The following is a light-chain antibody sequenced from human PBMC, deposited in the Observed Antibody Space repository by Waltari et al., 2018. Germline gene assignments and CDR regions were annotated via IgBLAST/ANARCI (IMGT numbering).Light chain of an antibody. Sequence: SYVLTQPPSVSVAPGQTARLTCDRFNIGSHRAHWYQQKQGQAPVLVVYDDDDRPSGIPERFSGSNSENTATLTISRVEAGDEADYYCQVWDSSSDYWVFGGGTKLTVL. J-gene: IGLJ3*02. CDR2: DDD. V-gene: IGLV3-21*02. CDR3: QVWDSSSDYWV. CDR1: NIGSHR.